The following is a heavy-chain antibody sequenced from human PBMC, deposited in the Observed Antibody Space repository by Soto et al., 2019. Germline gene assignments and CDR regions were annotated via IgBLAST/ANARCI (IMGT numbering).Heavy chain of an antibody. CDR3: TRRNWYSEY. D-gene: IGHD1-20*01. V-gene: IGHV4-59*11. Sequence: QVQLQESGPGLVKPSETLSLTCSVSGGSISNHYWSWIRQPPGKGLEWIGYIYYNGNTNYNPSLKSRVTMSVDTSRNQISLKLTTVTAADTAVYYCTRRNWYSEYWGQGTLVTVSS. J-gene: IGHJ4*02. CDR1: GGSISNHY. CDR2: IYYNGNT.